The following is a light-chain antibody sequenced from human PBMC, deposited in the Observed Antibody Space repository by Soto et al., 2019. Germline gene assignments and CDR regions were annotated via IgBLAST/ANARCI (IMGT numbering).Light chain of an antibody. CDR3: NSYTDTSLYV. CDR1: SSDVGGYNY. J-gene: IGLJ1*01. Sequence: QSVLTQPASVSGSPGQSISISCTGTSSDVGGYNYVSWYQQHPGKAPKLVIHDVSRRPSGVSFRFSGSKSGNTAYLTISGLQAEDEADYYCNSYTDTSLYVFGTGDKVTV. CDR2: DVS. V-gene: IGLV2-14*03.